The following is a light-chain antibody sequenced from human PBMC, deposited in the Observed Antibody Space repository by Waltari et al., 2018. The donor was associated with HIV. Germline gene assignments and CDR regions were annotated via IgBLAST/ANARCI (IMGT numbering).Light chain of an antibody. V-gene: IGLV7-46*01. CDR1: TGAVTRGHS. CDR3: LLSYGGPRV. Sequence: QAVVTQEPSLTVYPGGTVTLTCGSSTGAVTRGHSPYWFQQRPGQAPRTLIHDTSNKHSWTPARFSGSLLGGKAALTLSGAQPEDEAEYYCLLSYGGPRVFGGGTKLTVL. J-gene: IGLJ2*01. CDR2: DTS.